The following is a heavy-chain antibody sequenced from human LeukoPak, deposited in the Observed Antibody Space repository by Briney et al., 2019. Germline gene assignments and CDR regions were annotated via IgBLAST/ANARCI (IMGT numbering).Heavy chain of an antibody. CDR3: ARDNGGGGRGLEAFDI. CDR1: GFTFSTYG. J-gene: IGHJ3*02. V-gene: IGHV3-33*01. CDR2: IWYDGSNK. D-gene: IGHD2-21*01. Sequence: PGGSLRLSCAASGFTFSTYGMHWVRQAPGKGLEWAAVIWYDGSNKYYAESVKGRFTISRDNSKNTLYLQMNRLRAEDTAVYYCARDNGGGGRGLEAFDIWGQGTMVTVSS.